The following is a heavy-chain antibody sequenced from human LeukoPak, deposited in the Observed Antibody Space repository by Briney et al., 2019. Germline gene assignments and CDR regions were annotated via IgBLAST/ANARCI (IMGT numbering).Heavy chain of an antibody. CDR1: GFTFSSYA. D-gene: IGHD2-15*01. CDR2: ISYDGSNK. Sequence: GRSLRLSCAASGFTFSSYAMHWVRQAPGKGLEWVAVISYDGSNKYYADSVKGRFTISRDNSKNTLYLQMNSLRAEDTAVYYCAKDQRHGLLRATFDYWGQGTLVTVSS. V-gene: IGHV3-30-3*01. J-gene: IGHJ4*02. CDR3: AKDQRHGLLRATFDY.